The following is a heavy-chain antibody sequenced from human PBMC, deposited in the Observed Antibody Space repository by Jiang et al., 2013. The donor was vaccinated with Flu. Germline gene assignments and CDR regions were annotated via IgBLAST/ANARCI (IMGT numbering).Heavy chain of an antibody. CDR3: ARDLGGGDRRPYYFDY. J-gene: IGHJ4*02. CDR1: GFTFSSYE. CDR2: ISATGGTI. V-gene: IGHV3-48*03. D-gene: IGHD2-21*01. Sequence: SGGGLVQPGGSLRLSCAASGFTFSSYEMNWVRQAPGKGLEWVSYISATGGTIYYADSVRGRFTISRDNSKRSLYLQMNSLRAEDTAVYYCARDLGGGDRRPYYFDYWGQGTLVTVSS.